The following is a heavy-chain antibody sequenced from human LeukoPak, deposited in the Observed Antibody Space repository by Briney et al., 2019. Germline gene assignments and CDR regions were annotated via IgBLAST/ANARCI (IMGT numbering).Heavy chain of an antibody. V-gene: IGHV3-7*03. CDR1: GFTFSSYW. Sequence: PGGSLRLSCAASGFTFSSYWMTWVRQAPGKGLEWVANIKQGGSEKYYVDSVKGRFTISRDNSKNTLYLQMNSLRAEDTAVYYCARAPSSGLSLGDYWGQGTLVTVSS. CDR3: ARAPSSGLSLGDY. D-gene: IGHD6-19*01. J-gene: IGHJ4*02. CDR2: IKQGGSEK.